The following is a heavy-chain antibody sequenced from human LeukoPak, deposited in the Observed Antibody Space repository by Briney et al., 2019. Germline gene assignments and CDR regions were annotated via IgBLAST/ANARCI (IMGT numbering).Heavy chain of an antibody. CDR1: GFTFSSYW. J-gene: IGHJ4*02. V-gene: IGHV3-74*01. CDR3: AGPGPHGRNPYYFDY. Sequence: GGSLRLSCAASGFTFSSYWMHWVRQAPGKGLVWVSRSNSDGSSTTYADSVKGRFTISRDNAKNTLFLQMNRLTAEDTAVYYCAGPGPHGRNPYYFDYWGQGTLVTVSS. CDR2: SNSDGSST. D-gene: IGHD1-14*01.